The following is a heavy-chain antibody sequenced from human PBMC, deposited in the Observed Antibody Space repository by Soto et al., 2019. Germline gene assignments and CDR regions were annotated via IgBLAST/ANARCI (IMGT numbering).Heavy chain of an antibody. V-gene: IGHV6-1*01. Sequence: SQTLSLTCAISGDSVSSNSAAWNWIRQSPSRGLEWLGRTYYRSKWYNDYAVSVKSRITINPDTSKNQFSLQLNSVTPEDTAVYYCARAGYSSGWYFGFGWFEPWGQGTLVTVSS. D-gene: IGHD6-19*01. CDR1: GDSVSSNSAA. CDR2: TYYRSKWYN. CDR3: ARAGYSSGWYFGFGWFEP. J-gene: IGHJ5*02.